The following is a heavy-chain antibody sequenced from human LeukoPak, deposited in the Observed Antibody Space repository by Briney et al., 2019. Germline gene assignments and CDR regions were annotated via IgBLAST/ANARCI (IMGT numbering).Heavy chain of an antibody. V-gene: IGHV3-11*01. CDR2: ISSSGSTI. CDR3: AREPYRGYYDSSGPPR. CDR1: GFTFSDYY. J-gene: IGHJ4*02. D-gene: IGHD3-22*01. Sequence: PGGSLRPSCAASGFTFSDYYMSWIRQAPGKGLEWVSYISSSGSTIYYADSVKGRFTISRDNAKNSLYLQMNSLRAEDTAVYYCAREPYRGYYDSSGPPRWGQGTLVTVSS.